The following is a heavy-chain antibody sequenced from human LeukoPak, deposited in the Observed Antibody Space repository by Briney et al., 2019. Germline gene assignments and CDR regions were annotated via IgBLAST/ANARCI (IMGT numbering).Heavy chain of an antibody. CDR1: GFTVSSSY. Sequence: GGSLRLSCAASGFTVSSSYMYWVRQAPGKGLEWVSFFYRGDSTYYAESVRGRFTISRDNSKNTLYLLMNSLIPGDTAVYYCAARSSGNPYFWGQGTLVTVSS. CDR2: FYRGDST. V-gene: IGHV3-53*01. CDR3: AARSSGNPYF. J-gene: IGHJ4*02. D-gene: IGHD1-26*01.